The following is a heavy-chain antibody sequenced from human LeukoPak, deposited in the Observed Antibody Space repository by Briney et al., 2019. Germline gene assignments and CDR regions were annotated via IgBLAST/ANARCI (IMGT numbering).Heavy chain of an antibody. CDR1: GGSISSSSYY. V-gene: IGHV4-39*07. D-gene: IGHD3-10*01. Sequence: SETLSLTCTVSGGSISSSSYYWGWSRQPPGKGLEWIGSIYYSGSTYYNPSLKSRVTISVDTSKNQFSLKLSSVTAADTAVYYCARVRPDYYGSGIVFDYWGQGTLVTVSS. J-gene: IGHJ4*02. CDR2: IYYSGST. CDR3: ARVRPDYYGSGIVFDY.